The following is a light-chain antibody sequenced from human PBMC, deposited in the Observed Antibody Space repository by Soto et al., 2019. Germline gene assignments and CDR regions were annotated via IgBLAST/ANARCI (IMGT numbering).Light chain of an antibody. CDR3: SSYAGSAVYV. J-gene: IGLJ1*01. Sequence: QSALTQPPSASGSPGQSVTISCAGTSTDVGGYNYVSWYQQHPGKAPKVMIYEVNKRPSGVPDRFSGPKSGNTASLTVSGLQAEDEADYYCSSYAGSAVYVFGAGTKLTVL. V-gene: IGLV2-8*01. CDR1: STDVGGYNY. CDR2: EVN.